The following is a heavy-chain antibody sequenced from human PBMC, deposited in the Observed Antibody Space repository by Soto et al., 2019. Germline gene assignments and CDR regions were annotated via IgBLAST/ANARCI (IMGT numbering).Heavy chain of an antibody. CDR2: VSDGESS. CDR1: GDSIISYY. D-gene: IGHD3-10*01. J-gene: IGHJ4*03. CDR3: GREVAGRLVRTRAFEM. V-gene: IGHV4-4*07. Sequence: SETLSLTCTVSGDSIISYYWSWIRQPAGRGLEWIGRVSDGESSSYNPSLRSRVTMSVDTSRNTFSLKMTSVPAADTAVYFCGREVAGRLVRTRAFEMGGPGTMDTVSS.